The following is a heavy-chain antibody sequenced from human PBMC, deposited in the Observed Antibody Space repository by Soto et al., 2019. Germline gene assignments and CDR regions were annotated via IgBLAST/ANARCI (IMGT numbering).Heavy chain of an antibody. CDR3: ATDQQGEIDFDS. CDR1: GYTFNTYS. J-gene: IGHJ4*02. V-gene: IGHV3-48*01. CDR2: IGIYIDI. D-gene: IGHD3-16*01. Sequence: EVQLVESGGGLVQPGGSLRLSCAASGYTFNTYSRNWVRQAPWKGLEWVSYIGIYIDIFYADSVKGRFTISRDNARNALDLQMNSRRAEDTAVYFCATDQQGEIDFDSWGQETLVTVSS.